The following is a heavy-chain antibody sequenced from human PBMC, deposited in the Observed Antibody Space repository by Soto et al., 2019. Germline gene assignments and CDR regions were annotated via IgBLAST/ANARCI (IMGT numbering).Heavy chain of an antibody. CDR2: INHSGST. V-gene: IGHV4-34*01. CDR1: GGSFSGYY. J-gene: IGHJ4*02. CDR3: ARGRRSGEGDY. D-gene: IGHD3-16*01. Sequence: PSETLSLTCAVYGGSFSGYYWSWIRQPPGKGLEWIGEINHSGSTNYNPSLKSRVTISVDTSKNQFSLKLSSVTAADTAVYYCARGRRSGEGDYWGQGTLVTVSS.